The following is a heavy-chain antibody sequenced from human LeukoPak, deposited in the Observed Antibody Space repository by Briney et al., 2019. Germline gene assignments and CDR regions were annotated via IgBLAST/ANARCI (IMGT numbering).Heavy chain of an antibody. Sequence: SETLSLTCTVSGGSISSSSYYWGWIRQPPGKGLEWIGSIYYSGSTYYNPSLKSRVTISVDTSKNRFSLKLSSVTAADTAVYYCAGVYYDSSGYRTWGQGTLVTVSS. CDR3: AGVYYDSSGYRT. V-gene: IGHV4-39*01. CDR2: IYYSGST. CDR1: GGSISSSSYY. J-gene: IGHJ4*02. D-gene: IGHD3-22*01.